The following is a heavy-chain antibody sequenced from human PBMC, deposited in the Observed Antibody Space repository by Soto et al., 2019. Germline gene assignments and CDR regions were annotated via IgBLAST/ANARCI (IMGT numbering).Heavy chain of an antibody. D-gene: IGHD3-22*01. CDR2: IYFSGTT. CDR3: ARRDRSGFSYWLDT. Sequence: QVQLQESGPGLVKPSQTLSLTCTVSGGSISSGDYYWSWIRQHPGKGLEWIGTIYFSGTTYYNPSLKSRVTTSVDTSKNQFSLNLSSVTAADTAVYYCARRDRSGFSYWLDTWGQGTLVTVSS. J-gene: IGHJ5*02. V-gene: IGHV4-31*03. CDR1: GGSISSGDYY.